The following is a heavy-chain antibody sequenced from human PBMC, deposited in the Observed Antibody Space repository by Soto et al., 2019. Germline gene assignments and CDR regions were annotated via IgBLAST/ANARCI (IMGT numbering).Heavy chain of an antibody. Sequence: GGSLRLSCAASGFTFISYAMSWVLQAPWKGLEWVSTISGSGGGTYYADSVKGRFIISRDNSENTLYLQMNSLRVEDTAVYYCAKDRAATGDRPRFDPWGQGTLVTVSS. CDR1: GFTFISYA. D-gene: IGHD4-4*01. V-gene: IGHV3-23*01. CDR3: AKDRAATGDRPRFDP. CDR2: ISGSGGGT. J-gene: IGHJ5*02.